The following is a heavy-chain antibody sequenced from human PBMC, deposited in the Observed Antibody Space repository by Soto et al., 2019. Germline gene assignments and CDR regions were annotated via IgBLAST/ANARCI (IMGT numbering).Heavy chain of an antibody. CDR1: GGTFSSYT. D-gene: IGHD5-12*01. Sequence: SVKVSCKASGGTFSSYTISWVRQAPGQGLEWMGRIIPILGIANYAQKFQGRVTITADKSTSTAYMELSSLRSEDTAVYYCARVGIVAAKGYYDYWGQGNLVTFS. J-gene: IGHJ4*02. CDR2: IIPILGIA. V-gene: IGHV1-69*02. CDR3: ARVGIVAAKGYYDY.